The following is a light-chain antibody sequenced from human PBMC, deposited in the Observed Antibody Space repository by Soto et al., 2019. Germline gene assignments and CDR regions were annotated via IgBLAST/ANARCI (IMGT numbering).Light chain of an antibody. V-gene: IGLV2-14*01. CDR1: SSDVGGYNY. CDR2: DVS. J-gene: IGLJ2*01. CDR3: SSYTSSSTVV. Sequence: QSALTQPASVSGSPGQSITISCTGTSSDVGGYNYVSWYQQHPGKAPKLMIYDVSNRPSGVSNRFTGSKSGNTASLTISGLQDEDGADYYGSSYTSSSTVVFGGGTKLTVL.